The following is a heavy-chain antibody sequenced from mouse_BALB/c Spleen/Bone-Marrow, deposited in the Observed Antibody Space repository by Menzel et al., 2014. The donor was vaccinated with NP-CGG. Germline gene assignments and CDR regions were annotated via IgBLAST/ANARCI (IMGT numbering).Heavy chain of an antibody. J-gene: IGHJ3*01. Sequence: EVKLVESGAELVKPGASVKLSCTASGFNIKDTYMHWVKQRPEQGLEWIGRIDPVNGNTKYDPKFQGKATITADTSSNTAYLQLSSLTSEDTAVYYCANYYYGSSLFAYWGQGTLVTVSA. CDR3: ANYYYGSSLFAY. CDR1: GFNIKDTY. CDR2: IDPVNGNT. D-gene: IGHD1-1*01. V-gene: IGHV14-3*02.